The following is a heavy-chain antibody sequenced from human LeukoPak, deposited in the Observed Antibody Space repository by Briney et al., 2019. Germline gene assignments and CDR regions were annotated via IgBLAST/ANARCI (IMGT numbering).Heavy chain of an antibody. Sequence: SETPSLTCAVYGGSFSGYFWSWIRQPPGKGLEWIGEINHSGSTNYNPSLKSRVTISVDTSKNQFSLKLSSVTAADTAVYYCTRHRYGSDTSCFGFWGQGTLVTVSS. J-gene: IGHJ4*02. V-gene: IGHV4-34*01. CDR1: GGSFSGYF. D-gene: IGHD2-2*01. CDR2: INHSGST. CDR3: TRHRYGSDTSCFGF.